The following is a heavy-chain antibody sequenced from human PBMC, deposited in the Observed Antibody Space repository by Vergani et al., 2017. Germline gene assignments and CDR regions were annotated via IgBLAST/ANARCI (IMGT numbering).Heavy chain of an antibody. CDR3: ARVSGSYGRQRHGTSHNWFDP. Sequence: QVQLVQSGAEVKKPGSSVKVSCKASGGTFSSYAISWVRQAPGQGLEWMGGIIPIFGTANYAQKFQGRVTFTADKSTSTAYMELSSLRSDDTAVYYCARVSGSYGRQRHGTSHNWFDPWGQGTLVTVSS. CDR2: IIPIFGTA. CDR1: GGTFSSYA. J-gene: IGHJ5*02. D-gene: IGHD5-18*01. V-gene: IGHV1-69*06.